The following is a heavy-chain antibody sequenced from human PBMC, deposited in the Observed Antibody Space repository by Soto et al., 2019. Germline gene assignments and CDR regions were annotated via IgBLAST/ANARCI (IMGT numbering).Heavy chain of an antibody. V-gene: IGHV3-48*03. D-gene: IGHD1-7*01. CDR2: ISSRGSTI. Sequence: PWRSLGLSCAPYPFIFSSYEMNWVRQAPGEGLEWISHISSRGSTIYYADSVKARFTISRDNAKNSLYLQMNSLRAEHTAVYYCARETGNYDWGQGTMVTGSS. CDR1: PFIFSSYE. CDR3: ARETGNYD. J-gene: IGHJ4*02.